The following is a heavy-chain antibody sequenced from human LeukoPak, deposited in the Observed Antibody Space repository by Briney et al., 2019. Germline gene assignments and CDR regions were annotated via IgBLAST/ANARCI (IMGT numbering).Heavy chain of an antibody. V-gene: IGHV3-30*18. CDR3: AKDRMAPQYYFDY. CDR2: ISYDGSNK. CDR1: GFTFSSYG. J-gene: IGHJ4*02. Sequence: GGSLRLSCAASGFTFSSYGMHWARQAPGKGLEWVAVISYDGSNKYYADSVKGRFTISRDNSKNTLYLQMNSLRAEDTAVYYCAKDRMAPQYYFDYWGQGTLVTVSS. D-gene: IGHD2-8*01.